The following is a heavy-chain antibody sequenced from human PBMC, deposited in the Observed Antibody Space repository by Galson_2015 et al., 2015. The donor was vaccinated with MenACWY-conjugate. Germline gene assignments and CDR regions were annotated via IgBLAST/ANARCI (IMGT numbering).Heavy chain of an antibody. D-gene: IGHD4-11*01. Sequence: PALVKPTQPLTLTCTFSGFSLSTSGVGVGWIRQPPGKALEWLALIYWDDDKRYSPSLKSRLTITKDTSKNQVVLTMTNMDPVDTGTYYCAHADYAHSNFDYWGQGSLVTVSS. CDR2: IYWDDDK. V-gene: IGHV2-5*02. J-gene: IGHJ4*02. CDR3: AHADYAHSNFDY. CDR1: GFSLSTSGVG.